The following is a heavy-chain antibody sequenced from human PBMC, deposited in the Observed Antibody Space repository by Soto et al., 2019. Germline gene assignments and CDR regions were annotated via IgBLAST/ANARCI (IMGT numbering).Heavy chain of an antibody. Sequence: LRLSCAASGFTFSSYGMHWVRQAPGKGLEWVAVISYDGSNKYYADSVKGRFTISRDNSKNTLYLQMNSLRAEDTAVYYCAKRGGSDSLGVGYYYYYGMDVWGQGTTVTVSS. D-gene: IGHD2-15*01. CDR2: ISYDGSNK. CDR3: AKRGGSDSLGVGYYYYYGMDV. CDR1: GFTFSSYG. V-gene: IGHV3-30*18. J-gene: IGHJ6*02.